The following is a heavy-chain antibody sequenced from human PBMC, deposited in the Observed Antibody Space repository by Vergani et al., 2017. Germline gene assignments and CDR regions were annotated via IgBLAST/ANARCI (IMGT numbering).Heavy chain of an antibody. CDR1: GGSISSSSYY. CDR2: IYHSGST. Sequence: QLQLQESGPGLVKPSETLSLTCTVSGGSISSSSYYWGWIRQPPGKGLEWIGSIYHSGSTYYNPSLKSRVTISVDTSKNQFSLKLSSVTAADTAVYYCARTYYDFWSGYYIFDYWGQGTLVTVSS. V-gene: IGHV4-39*07. CDR3: ARTYYDFWSGYYIFDY. D-gene: IGHD3-3*01. J-gene: IGHJ4*02.